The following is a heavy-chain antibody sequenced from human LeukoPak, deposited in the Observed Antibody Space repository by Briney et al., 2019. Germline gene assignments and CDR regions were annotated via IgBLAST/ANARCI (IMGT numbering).Heavy chain of an antibody. CDR2: IYSSGNT. D-gene: IGHD3-3*01. J-gene: IGHJ4*02. V-gene: IGHV4-39*02. CDR1: GDSVTTNLYY. Sequence: PSETLSLTCTVSGDSVTTNLYYWAWLRQPPGKGLEWIGNIYSSGNTYFNPSLKGRVNISVDTSKNPFSLKLRSVTAADTAVYYCARLPLWAYWSGYSSDYWGQGTLVSVAS. CDR3: ARLPLWAYWSGYSSDY.